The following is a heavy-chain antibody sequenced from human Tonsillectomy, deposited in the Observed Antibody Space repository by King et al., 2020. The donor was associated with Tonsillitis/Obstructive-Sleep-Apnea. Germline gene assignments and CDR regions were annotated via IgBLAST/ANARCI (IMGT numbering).Heavy chain of an antibody. CDR2: ISSSSNYI. D-gene: IGHD3-3*01. CDR3: ARILYDLWSEYSIIFMDV. V-gene: IGHV3-21*01. CDR1: GFTFSSYS. J-gene: IGHJ6*03. Sequence: DVQLVESGGGLVKPGGSLRLSCAASGFTFSSYSMDWVRLAPGKGLEWVSSISSSSNYIYYADSVKGRFTISRDNAKNSLYLQMNSLRAEDTAVYYCARILYDLWSEYSIIFMDVWGKGTTVTVSS.